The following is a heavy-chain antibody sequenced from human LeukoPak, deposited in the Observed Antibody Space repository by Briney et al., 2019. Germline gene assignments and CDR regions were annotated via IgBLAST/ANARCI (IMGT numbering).Heavy chain of an antibody. V-gene: IGHV3-21*01. Sequence: GGSLRLSCTASGFPFSFFSMSWVRQAPGKGPEWVSSISNSSRYKFYADSTKGRFIISRDNSKNSVYLQMNSLRVEDTALYYCASDPRPGDGYNYFDHWGQGILGTVSS. CDR1: GFPFSFFS. D-gene: IGHD5-24*01. CDR2: ISNSSRYK. J-gene: IGHJ4*02. CDR3: ASDPRPGDGYNYFDH.